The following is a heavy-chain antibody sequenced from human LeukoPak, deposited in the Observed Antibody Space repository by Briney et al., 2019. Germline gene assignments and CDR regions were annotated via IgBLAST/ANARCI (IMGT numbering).Heavy chain of an antibody. CDR1: GFTFSSYA. D-gene: IGHD1-26*01. Sequence: GGSLRLSCAASGFTFSSYAMHWVRQAPGKGLEWVAVISYDGSNKYYADSVKGRFTISRDNSKNTLYLQKNSLRAEDTAVYYCARVGGGRYSGSYYFDYWGQGTLVTVSS. V-gene: IGHV3-30-3*01. CDR3: ARVGGGRYSGSYYFDY. J-gene: IGHJ4*02. CDR2: ISYDGSNK.